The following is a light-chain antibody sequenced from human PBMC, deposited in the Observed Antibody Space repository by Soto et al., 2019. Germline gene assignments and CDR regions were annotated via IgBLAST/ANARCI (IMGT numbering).Light chain of an antibody. V-gene: IGKV3-11*01. CDR1: QSVGTY. CDR2: DSS. Sequence: EIVLTQSPATLSLSPGERATLSCRASQSVGTYFAWYQQKPGQAPRLLIYDSSNRATGIPARFSGSGSGTDFTLTISSLEPADFAVYYGQQRSDWPSTFGGGTKVEIK. CDR3: QQRSDWPST. J-gene: IGKJ4*01.